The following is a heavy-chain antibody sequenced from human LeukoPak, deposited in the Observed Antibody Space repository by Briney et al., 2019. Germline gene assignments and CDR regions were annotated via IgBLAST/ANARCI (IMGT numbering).Heavy chain of an antibody. CDR3: ARDYRGATWFDP. J-gene: IGHJ5*02. V-gene: IGHV3-7*01. D-gene: IGHD3-16*02. Sequence: PGGSLRLSCAPSGFTFSSYWMSWVRQAPGKGLEWVANIKQDGSEKYYVDSVKGRFTISRDNAQNSLYLQMNSLRAEDTAVYYCARDYRGATWFDPWGQGTLVTVSS. CDR1: GFTFSSYW. CDR2: IKQDGSEK.